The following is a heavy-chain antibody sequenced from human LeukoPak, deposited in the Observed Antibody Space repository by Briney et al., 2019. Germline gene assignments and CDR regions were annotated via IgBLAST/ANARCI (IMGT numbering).Heavy chain of an antibody. D-gene: IGHD3-16*01. Sequence: ASVKVSCKASGYTFIDYYVHWVRQAPGQGLEWMAWINPNTCVTHYAHNFQGGVTLTRETSTSTAYMELHNLKSDDTAVFFCARVRPWGPGAGSPFDIWGQGTLVTVSS. CDR3: ARVRPWGPGAGSPFDI. V-gene: IGHV1-2*02. CDR1: GYTFIDYY. CDR2: INPNTCVT. J-gene: IGHJ3*02.